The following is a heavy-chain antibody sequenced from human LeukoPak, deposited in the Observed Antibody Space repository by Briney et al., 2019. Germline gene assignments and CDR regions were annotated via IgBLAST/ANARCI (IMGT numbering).Heavy chain of an antibody. CDR1: GYTFTGYY. D-gene: IGHD3-16*02. Sequence: ASVKVSCKASGYTFTGYYMSWVRQAPGQGLEWMGWINPNSGTTNYAQKFQGRVAMTTDTSVNTAYMELSRLRSDDTAVYYCATSLSSVDLFDYWGQGALVSVSS. CDR2: INPNSGTT. CDR3: ATSLSSVDLFDY. J-gene: IGHJ4*02. V-gene: IGHV1-2*02.